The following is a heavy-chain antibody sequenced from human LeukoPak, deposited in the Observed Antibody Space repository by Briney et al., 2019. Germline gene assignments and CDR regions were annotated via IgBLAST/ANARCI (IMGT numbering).Heavy chain of an antibody. Sequence: GGSLRLSCAASGFTFSSYWMHWVRQAPGKGLVWVSRINSDGSSTSYADSVKGRFTISRDNAKNTLSLQMNNLRLDDTAVYYCAKDTKWELNAYYIDYWGQGTLVTVSS. J-gene: IGHJ4*02. CDR2: INSDGSST. CDR1: GFTFSSYW. V-gene: IGHV3-74*01. D-gene: IGHD1-26*01. CDR3: AKDTKWELNAYYIDY.